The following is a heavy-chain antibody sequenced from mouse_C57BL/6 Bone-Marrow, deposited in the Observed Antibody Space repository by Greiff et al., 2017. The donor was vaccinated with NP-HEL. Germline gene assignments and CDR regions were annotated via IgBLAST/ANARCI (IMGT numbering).Heavy chain of an antibody. D-gene: IGHD4-1*01. CDR1: GFTFNTYA. Sequence: DVKLVESGGGLVQPKGSLKLSCAASGFTFNTYAMHWVRQAPGKGLEWVARIRSKSSNYATYYADSVKDRFTISRDDSQSMLYLQMNNLKTEDTALDYCGRWELAFAYWGQGTLVTVSA. CDR2: IRSKSSNYAT. J-gene: IGHJ3*01. V-gene: IGHV10-3*01. CDR3: GRWELAFAY.